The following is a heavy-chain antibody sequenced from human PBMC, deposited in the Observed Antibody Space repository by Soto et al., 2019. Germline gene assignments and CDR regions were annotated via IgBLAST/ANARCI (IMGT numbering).Heavy chain of an antibody. CDR2: THGGDANT. Sequence: PGESLKISCKGSGYIFSSYWIGWVRQMPGKGLEWMGITHGGDANTRYSPSFEGQVTISTDKSITTAYLQWSSLKASDSAIYYCARFRAPRRQLISMSFHIWGLGTLVTVSS. V-gene: IGHV5-51*01. CDR1: GYIFSSYW. D-gene: IGHD6-6*01. CDR3: ARFRAPRRQLISMSFHI. J-gene: IGHJ3*02.